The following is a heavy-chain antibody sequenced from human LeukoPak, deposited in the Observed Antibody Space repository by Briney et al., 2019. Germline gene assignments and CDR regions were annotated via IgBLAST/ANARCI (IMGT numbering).Heavy chain of an antibody. CDR2: ISGSGGST. J-gene: IGHJ4*02. CDR1: GFTFRSYA. CDR3: AKEKGYSYGSYFDY. D-gene: IGHD5-18*01. V-gene: IGHV3-23*01. Sequence: GGSLRLSRAASGFTFRSYAMSWVRQAPGKGLAWVSAISGSGGSTYYADSVKGRFTISRDNSKNTLYLQMNSLRAEDTAVYYCAKEKGYSYGSYFDYWGQGTLVTVAS.